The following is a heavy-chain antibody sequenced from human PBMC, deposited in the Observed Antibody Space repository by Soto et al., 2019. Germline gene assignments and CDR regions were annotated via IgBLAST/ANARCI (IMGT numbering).Heavy chain of an antibody. CDR3: AKLISPYYYGMDV. J-gene: IGHJ6*02. Sequence: EVQLLESGGGLVQPGGSLRLSCAASGFTFSSYAMSWVRQAPGKGLEWVSAISGSGGSTYYADSVKGRFTISRDNSKNTLYLQMNSLRAEATAVYYCAKLISPYYYGMDVWGQGTTVTVSS. V-gene: IGHV3-23*01. CDR1: GFTFSSYA. CDR2: ISGSGGST. D-gene: IGHD3-10*01.